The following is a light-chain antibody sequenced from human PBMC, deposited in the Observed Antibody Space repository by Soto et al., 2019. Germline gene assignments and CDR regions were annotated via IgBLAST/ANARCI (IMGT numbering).Light chain of an antibody. CDR1: QSISSW. J-gene: IGKJ1*01. CDR3: QQYDSDLWT. V-gene: IGKV1-5*03. CDR2: EAS. Sequence: DIQMTQSPPTLSASVGDRVTITCRASQSISSWLAWYQQKPGQAPRLLIYEASILQRGVTSRFSGSGSGTEFTLTISSLQPHDFATYYCQQYDSDLWTFGQGTKLEIK.